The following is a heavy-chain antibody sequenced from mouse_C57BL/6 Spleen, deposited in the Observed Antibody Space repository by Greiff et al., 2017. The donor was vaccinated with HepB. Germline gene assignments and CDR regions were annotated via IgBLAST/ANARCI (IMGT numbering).Heavy chain of an antibody. D-gene: IGHD2-3*01. V-gene: IGHV1-18*01. Sequence: EVQLQESGPELVKPGASVKIPCKASGYTFTDYNMDWVKQSHGKSLEWIGDINPNNGGTIYNQKFKGKATLTVDKSSSTAYMELRSLTSEDTAVYYCARDGYYERFAYWGQGTLVTVSA. J-gene: IGHJ3*01. CDR3: ARDGYYERFAY. CDR2: INPNNGGT. CDR1: GYTFTDYN.